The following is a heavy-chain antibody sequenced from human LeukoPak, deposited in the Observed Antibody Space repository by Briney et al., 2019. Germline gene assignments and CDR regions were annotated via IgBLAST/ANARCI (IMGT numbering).Heavy chain of an antibody. J-gene: IGHJ6*02. CDR1: GFTFSSYA. CDR2: ISGSGVNT. CDR3: AKDLAYSNYDLKYGMDV. V-gene: IGHV3-23*01. Sequence: GGSLRLSCAASGFTFSSYAMSWVRQAPGKGLEWVSGISGSGVNTYYADSVKGRFTISRDNSKNTLYLQMNSLRAEDTAVYYCAKDLAYSNYDLKYGMDVWGQGTTVTVSS. D-gene: IGHD4-11*01.